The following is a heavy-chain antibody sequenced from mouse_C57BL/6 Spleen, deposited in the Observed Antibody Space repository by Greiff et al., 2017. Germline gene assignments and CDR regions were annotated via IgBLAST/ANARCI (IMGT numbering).Heavy chain of an antibody. CDR1: GYTFTSYW. CDR2: IDPSDSYT. CDR3: ARGGGYAMDY. J-gene: IGHJ4*01. V-gene: IGHV1-50*01. Sequence: VQLQQPGAELVTPGASVKLSCKASGYTFTSYWMQWVKQRPGQGLEWIGEIDPSDSYTNYNQKFKGKATLTVDTSSSTAYMQLSSLTSEGAAVYYCARGGGYAMDYWGQGTSVTVSS.